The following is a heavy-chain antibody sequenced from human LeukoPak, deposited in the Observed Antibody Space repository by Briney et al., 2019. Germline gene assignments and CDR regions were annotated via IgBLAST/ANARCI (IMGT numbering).Heavy chain of an antibody. CDR2: IWYDGTNT. Sequence: GGSLRLSCAASGFTFSSYGMHWVRQAPGKGLEWVAVIWYDGTNTYYADSVKGRFTISRDNSKNTLYLQMNSLRAEDTAVYYCTRDFCSGGSCYPDAFDIWGQGTMVTVSS. V-gene: IGHV3-33*01. D-gene: IGHD2-15*01. J-gene: IGHJ3*02. CDR1: GFTFSSYG. CDR3: TRDFCSGGSCYPDAFDI.